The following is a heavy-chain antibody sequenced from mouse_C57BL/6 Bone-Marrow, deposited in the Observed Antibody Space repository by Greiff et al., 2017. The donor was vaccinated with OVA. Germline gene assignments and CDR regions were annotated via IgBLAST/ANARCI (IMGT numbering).Heavy chain of an antibody. D-gene: IGHD1-1*01. J-gene: IGHJ4*01. CDR1: GFTFSDYG. CDR2: ISSGISTI. Sequence: EVQLVESGGGLVKPGGSLKLSCAASGFTFSDYGMHWVRQAPEKGLEWVAYISSGISTIYYADTVKGRFTISRDNAKNTLFLQMTSLRSEDTAMYYCARLLHYYAMDYWGQGTSVTVSS. CDR3: ARLLHYYAMDY. V-gene: IGHV5-17*01.